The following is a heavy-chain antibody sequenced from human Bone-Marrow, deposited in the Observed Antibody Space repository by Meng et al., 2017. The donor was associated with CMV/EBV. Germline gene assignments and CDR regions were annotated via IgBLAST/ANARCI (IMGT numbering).Heavy chain of an antibody. CDR1: GGTFSSYA. J-gene: IGHJ4*02. V-gene: IGHV1-69*12. CDR3: ARALYSSSWYPSYFDY. Sequence: QVQLGQSGAEVKRPGSSVKVSCKASGGTFSSYAISWVRQAPGQGLEWMGGIIPIFGTANYAQKFQGRVTITADESTSTAYMELSSLRSEDTAVYYCARALYSSSWYPSYFDYWGQGTLVTVSS. D-gene: IGHD6-13*01. CDR2: IIPIFGTA.